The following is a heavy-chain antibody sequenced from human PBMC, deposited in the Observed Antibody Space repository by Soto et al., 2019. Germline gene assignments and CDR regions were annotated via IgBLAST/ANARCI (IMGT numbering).Heavy chain of an antibody. V-gene: IGHV3-33*01. J-gene: IGHJ4*02. D-gene: IGHD3-3*01. CDR3: ARADNYDFCCCYYKLDY. CDR1: GFTFSSYG. CDR2: IWYDGSNK. Sequence: QVQLVESGGGVVQPGRSLRLSCAASGFTFSSYGMHWVRQAPGKGLEWVAVIWYDGSNKYYADSVKGRFTISRDNSKNALYLQMNSLRAEDTAVYYCARADNYDFCCCYYKLDYWGQGTLVTVSS.